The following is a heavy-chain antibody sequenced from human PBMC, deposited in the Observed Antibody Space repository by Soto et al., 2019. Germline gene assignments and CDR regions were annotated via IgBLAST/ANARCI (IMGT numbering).Heavy chain of an antibody. Sequence: QVQLVQSGAEVKKPGASVKVSCKASGYPFTNYGISWVRQAPGQGLEWMGWISPYNGNTNYAQKVQGRVSMTTDTSTSKAYMELRSLRSDDTAVYFCARDLRGAGSYQMGYFDYWGQGTLVTVSS. V-gene: IGHV1-18*01. CDR2: ISPYNGNT. J-gene: IGHJ4*02. CDR1: GYPFTNYG. CDR3: ARDLRGAGSYQMGYFDY. D-gene: IGHD3-10*01.